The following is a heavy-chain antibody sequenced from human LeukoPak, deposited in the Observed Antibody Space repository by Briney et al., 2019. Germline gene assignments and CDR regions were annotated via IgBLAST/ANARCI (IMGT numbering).Heavy chain of an antibody. CDR3: ARHDITISGLDAFDI. D-gene: IGHD3-9*01. Sequence: SETLSLTCAVYGGSFSGYYWSWIRQPPGKGLEWIGSIYYSGSTYYNPSLKSRVTISVDTSKNQFSLKLSSVTAADTAVYYCARHDITISGLDAFDIWGQGTMVTVSS. CDR2: IYYSGST. V-gene: IGHV4-34*01. CDR1: GGSFSGYY. J-gene: IGHJ3*02.